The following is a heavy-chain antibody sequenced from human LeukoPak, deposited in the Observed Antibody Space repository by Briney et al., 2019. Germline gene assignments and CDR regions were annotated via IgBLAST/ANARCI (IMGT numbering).Heavy chain of an antibody. J-gene: IGHJ4*02. CDR3: ATEQVSASAWGFDY. Sequence: SETLSLTGTVYGGSINSYLWSWIRQSAGKRLEWLGRIHTSGTTTYSPSLQSRLTMSVDTSKSQVSLRLTSVTAADTAVYYCATEQVSASAWGFDYWGQGSLVTVSS. D-gene: IGHD5/OR15-5a*01. CDR2: IHTSGTT. CDR1: GGSINSYL. V-gene: IGHV4-4*07.